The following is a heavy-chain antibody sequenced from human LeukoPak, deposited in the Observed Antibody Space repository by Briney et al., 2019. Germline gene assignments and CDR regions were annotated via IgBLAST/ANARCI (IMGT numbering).Heavy chain of an antibody. CDR3: AAVAGIPY. CDR2: ISWNSGSI. J-gene: IGHJ4*02. CDR1: GFTFDDYA. V-gene: IGHV3-9*01. Sequence: PGRSLRLSCAASGFTFDDYAVHWVRQAPGKGLEWVSGISWNSGSIGYADSVKGRFTISRDNAKNSLYLQMNSLRAEDTALYYCAAVAGIPYWGQGTLVTVSS. D-gene: IGHD6-19*01.